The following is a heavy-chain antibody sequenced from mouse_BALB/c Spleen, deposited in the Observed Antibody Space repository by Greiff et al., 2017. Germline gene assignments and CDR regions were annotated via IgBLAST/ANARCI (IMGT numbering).Heavy chain of an antibody. CDR3: ARSFHYYGSSYWYFDV. CDR1: GFTFSSYA. J-gene: IGHJ1*01. D-gene: IGHD1-1*01. CDR2: ISSGGSYT. Sequence: VQLKESGGGLVKPGGSLKLSCAASGFTFSSYAMSWVRQTPEKRLEWVATISSGGSYTYYPDSVKGRFTISRDNAKNTLYLQMSSLRSEDTAMYYCARSFHYYGSSYWYFDVWGAGTTVTVSS. V-gene: IGHV5-9-3*01.